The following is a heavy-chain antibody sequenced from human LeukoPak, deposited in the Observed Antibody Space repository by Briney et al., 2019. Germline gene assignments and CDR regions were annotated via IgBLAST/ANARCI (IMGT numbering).Heavy chain of an antibody. V-gene: IGHV4-59*01. CDR3: ASRSSIWSGYQDTLYYFDS. J-gene: IGHJ4*02. D-gene: IGHD3-3*01. Sequence: SETLSLTCTLAGGSISSYYWSWIRQPPGKALEWIGYIYYTGSTSYNPSLTSRVTISVDTSKNQFSLKLSSVTAADTAVYYCASRSSIWSGYQDTLYYFDSWGQGTLVTVSS. CDR2: IYYTGST. CDR1: GGSISSYY.